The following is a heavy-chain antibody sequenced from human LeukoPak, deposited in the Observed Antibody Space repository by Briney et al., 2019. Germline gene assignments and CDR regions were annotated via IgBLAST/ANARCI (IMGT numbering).Heavy chain of an antibody. CDR1: GFTFSSYG. CDR3: ARGLPAIVVVPAAVDY. D-gene: IGHD2-2*01. CDR2: IRYDGSNK. V-gene: IGHV3-30*02. Sequence: GGSLRLSCAASGFTFSSYGMHWVRQAPGKGLEWVAFIRYDGSNKYYADSVKGRFTISRDNSKNTLYLQMNSLRAEDTAVYYCARGLPAIVVVPAAVDYWGQGTLVTVSS. J-gene: IGHJ4*02.